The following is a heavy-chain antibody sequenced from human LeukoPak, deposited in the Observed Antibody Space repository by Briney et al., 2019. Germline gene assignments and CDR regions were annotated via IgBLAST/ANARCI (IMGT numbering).Heavy chain of an antibody. CDR3: ARDTAAYCSGGSCYYPDY. V-gene: IGHV4-34*01. CDR1: GGSFSGYY. Sequence: SETLSLTCAVYGGSFSGYYWSWIRQPPGKGLEWIGEINHSGSTNYNPSLKSRVTISVDTSKNQFSLKLSSVTAADTAVYYCARDTAAYCSGGSCYYPDYWGQGTLVTVSS. D-gene: IGHD2-15*01. J-gene: IGHJ4*02. CDR2: INHSGST.